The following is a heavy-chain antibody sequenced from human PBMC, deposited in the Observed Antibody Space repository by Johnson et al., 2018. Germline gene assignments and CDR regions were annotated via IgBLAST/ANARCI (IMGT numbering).Heavy chain of an antibody. CDR2: INHSGSS. V-gene: IGHV4-34*01. Sequence: QVQLQQWGAGLLKPSETLSLTCAVHGGSLSGYYWSWIRQPPGKGLEWIGKINHSGSSNYNPSLKSPVIISVDTSDNQVSLSLTSVTAADTAVYYCARGARTFWSDSVDYYYYFYMDVWGQGTTVTVSS. CDR1: GGSLSGYY. CDR3: ARGARTFWSDSVDYYYYFYMDV. J-gene: IGHJ6*03. D-gene: IGHD3-3*01.